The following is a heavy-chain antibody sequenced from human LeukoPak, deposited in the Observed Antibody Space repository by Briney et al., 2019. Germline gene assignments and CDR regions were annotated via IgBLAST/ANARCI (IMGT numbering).Heavy chain of an antibody. J-gene: IGHJ4*02. CDR1: VGSISSYY. CDR3: AREEMATIRD. CDR2: IYYSGST. D-gene: IGHD5-24*01. Sequence: PSETLSLTCAVSVGSISSYYWSWIRQPPGKGMEWIGYIYYSGSTNYNPSLKSRVTISVDTSKNQFSLKLSSVTAADTAVYYCAREEMATIRDWGQGTLVTVSS. V-gene: IGHV4-59*01.